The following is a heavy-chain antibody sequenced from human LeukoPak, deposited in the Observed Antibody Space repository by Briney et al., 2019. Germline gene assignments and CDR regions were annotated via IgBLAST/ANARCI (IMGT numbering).Heavy chain of an antibody. J-gene: IGHJ4*02. CDR2: IYHSGST. Sequence: SETLSLTCAVSGYSISSGYYWGWIRQPPGKGLEWIGSIYHSGSTYYNPSLKSRVTISVDTSKNQFSLRLSSVTAADTAVYYCARLRVGATRTFDYWDQRTLVTVSS. D-gene: IGHD1-26*01. V-gene: IGHV4-38-2*01. CDR1: GYSISSGYY. CDR3: ARLRVGATRTFDY.